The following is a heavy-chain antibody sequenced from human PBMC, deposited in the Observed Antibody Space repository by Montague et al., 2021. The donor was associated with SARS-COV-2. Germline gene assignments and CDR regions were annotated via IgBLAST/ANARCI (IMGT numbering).Heavy chain of an antibody. Sequence: SLRLSCAASGFTVSSNSMRWVRQAPGKGLEWVSVISSGGSTYYAAAVKGRFTISRDNSKNTLYLQMNSLRAEDTAVYYCARYYGDFYFDYWGQGTLVTVSS. CDR1: GFTVSSNS. CDR3: ARYYGDFYFDY. D-gene: IGHD4-17*01. J-gene: IGHJ4*02. CDR2: ISSGGST. V-gene: IGHV3-53*01.